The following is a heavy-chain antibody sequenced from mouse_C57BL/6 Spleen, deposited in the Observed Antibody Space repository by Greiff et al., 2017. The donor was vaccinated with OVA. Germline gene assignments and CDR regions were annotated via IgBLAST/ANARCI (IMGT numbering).Heavy chain of an antibody. J-gene: IGHJ1*03. Sequence: EVKLEESGPGLVKPSQSLSLTCSVTGYSITSGYYWNWIRQFPGNKLEWMGYISYDGSNNYNPSLKNRISITRDTSKNQFFLKLNSVTTEDTATYYCARDDYDGGDWYFDVWGTGTTVTVSS. V-gene: IGHV3-6*01. CDR1: GYSITSGYY. CDR3: ARDDYDGGDWYFDV. D-gene: IGHD2-4*01. CDR2: ISYDGSN.